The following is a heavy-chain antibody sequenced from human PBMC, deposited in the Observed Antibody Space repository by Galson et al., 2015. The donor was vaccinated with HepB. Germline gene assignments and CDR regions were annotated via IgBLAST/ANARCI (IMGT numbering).Heavy chain of an antibody. D-gene: IGHD6-13*01. V-gene: IGHV3-30*18. CDR3: AKVAAAAGRGYYYGMDV. Sequence: SLRLSCAASGFTFTNYGMHWARQAPGKGLEWVAVISYDGSNKYYADSVEGRFTISRDNSKNTLYLQMNSLRAEDTAVYYCAKVAAAAGRGYYYGMDVWGQGTTVTVSS. CDR1: GFTFTNYG. J-gene: IGHJ6*02. CDR2: ISYDGSNK.